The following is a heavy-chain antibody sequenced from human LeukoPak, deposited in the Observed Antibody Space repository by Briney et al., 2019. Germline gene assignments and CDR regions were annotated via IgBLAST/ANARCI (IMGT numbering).Heavy chain of an antibody. Sequence: GGSLRLSCAASGFTFDDYGMIWVRQAPGKGLEWVSAINWNGGSTGYADSVKGRFTISRDNAKNSLYLQMNSLRVEDTALYYCARDTTLYYDGSGFDAFDIWGQGTMVTVSS. CDR2: INWNGGST. CDR1: GFTFDDYG. CDR3: ARDTTLYYDGSGFDAFDI. V-gene: IGHV3-20*04. J-gene: IGHJ3*02. D-gene: IGHD3-22*01.